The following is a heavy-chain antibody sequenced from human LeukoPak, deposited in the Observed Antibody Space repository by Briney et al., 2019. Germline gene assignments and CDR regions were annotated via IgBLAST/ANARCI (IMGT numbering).Heavy chain of an antibody. CDR1: GYTFTDYY. V-gene: IGHV1-69-2*01. Sequence: ASVKVSCKVSGYTFTDYYMHWVQQAPGKGLEWMGLVDPEDGETIYAEKSQGRVTITADTSTDTAYMELSSLRSEDTAVYYCATVVKSGSGSYYPVYWGQGTLVTVSS. CDR3: ATVVKSGSGSYYPVY. J-gene: IGHJ4*02. D-gene: IGHD1-26*01. CDR2: VDPEDGET.